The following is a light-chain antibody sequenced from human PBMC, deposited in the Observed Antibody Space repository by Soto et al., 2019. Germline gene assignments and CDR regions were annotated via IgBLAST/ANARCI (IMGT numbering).Light chain of an antibody. CDR3: QQYGFS. V-gene: IGKV1-5*01. CDR1: QSVSYW. J-gene: IGKJ3*01. CDR2: DAS. Sequence: DIHMTQSPSTLSASVGDRVTITCRASQSVSYWLAWYQQKPGKAPKLLIHDASSLESGVPSRFRGGGSGQEFTLTISGLQPDDCSTYYCQQYGFSFGLGTKVEMK.